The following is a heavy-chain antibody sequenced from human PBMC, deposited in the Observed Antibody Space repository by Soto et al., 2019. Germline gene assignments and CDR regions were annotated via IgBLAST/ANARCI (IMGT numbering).Heavy chain of an antibody. Sequence: QVQLQQWGAGLLKPSETLSLTCAVYGGSFSGYYWSWIRQPPGKGLEWIGEINHSGSTNYNPSLKSRVTISVDTSKSQFSLKLSSVTAADTAVYYCARVAPLVVVGSDIWGQGTMVTVSS. CDR1: GGSFSGYY. CDR3: ARVAPLVVVGSDI. CDR2: INHSGST. V-gene: IGHV4-34*01. D-gene: IGHD2-15*01. J-gene: IGHJ3*02.